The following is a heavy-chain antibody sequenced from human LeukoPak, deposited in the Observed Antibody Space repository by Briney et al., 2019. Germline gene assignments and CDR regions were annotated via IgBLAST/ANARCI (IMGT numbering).Heavy chain of an antibody. J-gene: IGHJ3*02. D-gene: IGHD5-24*01. CDR2: ISSSSSYI. V-gene: IGHV3-21*01. Sequence: PGGSLRLSCAASGFTFSSYSMNWVRQAPGKGLEWVSSISSSSSYIYYADSVKGRFTISRDNAKNSLYLQMNSLRAEDTAVYYCARVRRDGYKLPHDAFDIWGQGTMVTVSS. CDR1: GFTFSSYS. CDR3: ARVRRDGYKLPHDAFDI.